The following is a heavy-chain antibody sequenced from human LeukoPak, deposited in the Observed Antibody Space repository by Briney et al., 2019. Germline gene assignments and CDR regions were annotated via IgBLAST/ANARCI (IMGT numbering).Heavy chain of an antibody. CDR1: GFTFSSYN. J-gene: IGHJ6*02. CDR3: TRERTIFGVVTNAGMDV. D-gene: IGHD3-3*01. V-gene: IGHV3-48*01. CDR2: ISSSSTTT. Sequence: GGSLRLSCAASGFTFSSYNMNWVRQAPGKGLEWVSYISSSSTTTDYADSVKGRFSISRDNSKHTLYLQMNSLRAEDTAVYYCTRERTIFGVVTNAGMDVWGQGTTVTVSS.